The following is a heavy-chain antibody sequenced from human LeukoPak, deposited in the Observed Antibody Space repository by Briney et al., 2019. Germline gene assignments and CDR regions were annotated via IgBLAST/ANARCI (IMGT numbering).Heavy chain of an antibody. D-gene: IGHD6-13*01. CDR2: ISGSGGGT. V-gene: IGHV3-23*01. J-gene: IGHJ4*02. Sequence: AGGSLRLSCAASGFTFSSSAMSWVRQAPGKGLERVSGISGSGGGTFYADSVKGRFAISRDNSKDTLYLQMNRLRGEDTAVYYCAKGTWQQLIHDYRGQGTLVTVSS. CDR1: GFTFSSSA. CDR3: AKGTWQQLIHDY.